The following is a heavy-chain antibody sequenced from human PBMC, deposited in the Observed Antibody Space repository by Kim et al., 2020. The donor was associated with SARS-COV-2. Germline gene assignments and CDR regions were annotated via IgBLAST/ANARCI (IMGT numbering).Heavy chain of an antibody. CDR3: TRSRSMGGYSFRY. V-gene: IGHV3-49*02. J-gene: IGHJ4*02. D-gene: IGHD5-18*01. Sequence: AASVKGRFTISRDDSKSIAYLQMNSLKTEDTAVYYCTRSRSMGGYSFRYWGQGTLVTVSS.